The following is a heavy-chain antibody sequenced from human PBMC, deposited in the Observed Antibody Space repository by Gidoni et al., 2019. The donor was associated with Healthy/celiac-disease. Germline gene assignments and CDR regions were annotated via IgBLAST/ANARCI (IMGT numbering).Heavy chain of an antibody. CDR3: ARSGGSPTHQGGAFDI. CDR1: GYPFTAYY. V-gene: IGHV1-2*02. J-gene: IGHJ3*02. Sequence: QVQLVQSGAEVKKPGAAVKVSCKASGYPFTAYYMHWVRQAPGQGLAWMGWINPNSGGTNYAKKFQGRVNMTRDTSISTAYMGLSRLRSDDTAVYYCARSGGSPTHQGGAFDIWGQGTMVTVSS. CDR2: INPNSGGT. D-gene: IGHD1-26*01.